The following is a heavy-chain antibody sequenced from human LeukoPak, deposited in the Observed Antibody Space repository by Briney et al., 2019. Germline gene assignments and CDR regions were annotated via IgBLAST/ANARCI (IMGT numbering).Heavy chain of an antibody. D-gene: IGHD3-22*01. Sequence: GGSLRLSCAASGFTFSSYEMNWVRQAPGKGLEWVSYISSSGSTIYYADSVKGRFTISRDDSKNTLYLQMNSLRPEDTAVYYCAKVQPDYFDSSGYYPRGLDYWGQGTLVTVSS. CDR2: ISSSGSTI. CDR3: AKVQPDYFDSSGYYPRGLDY. V-gene: IGHV3-48*03. J-gene: IGHJ4*02. CDR1: GFTFSSYE.